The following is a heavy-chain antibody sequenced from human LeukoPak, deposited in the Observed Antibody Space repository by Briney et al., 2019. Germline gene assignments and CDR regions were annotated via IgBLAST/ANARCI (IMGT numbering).Heavy chain of an antibody. V-gene: IGHV3-30-3*01. CDR1: GFTFSSYA. CDR2: ISYDGSNK. CDR3: ARESTGLAYYDSSGLDY. Sequence: HPGGSLRLSCPASGFTFSSYAMHWVRQAPGKGLEWVAVISYDGSNKYYADSVKGRFTISRDNSKNTLYLQMNSLRAEDTAVYYCARESTGLAYYDSSGLDYWGQGTLVTVSS. J-gene: IGHJ4*02. D-gene: IGHD3-22*01.